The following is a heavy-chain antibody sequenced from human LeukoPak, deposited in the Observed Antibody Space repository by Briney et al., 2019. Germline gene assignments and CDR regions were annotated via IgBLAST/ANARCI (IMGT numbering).Heavy chain of an antibody. CDR1: GFTFGSYM. V-gene: IGHV3-21*01. CDR3: ARSLTTLTYEGY. CDR2: INSGSTYT. Sequence: GGSLRLSCAASGFTFGSYMMNWVRQAPGKGLEWVSSINSGSTYTYYTESVKGRFTVSRDNAKNSLFLQMNSLRAEDTAIYYCARSLTTLTYEGYWGQGTLVTVSS. D-gene: IGHD1-1*01. J-gene: IGHJ4*02.